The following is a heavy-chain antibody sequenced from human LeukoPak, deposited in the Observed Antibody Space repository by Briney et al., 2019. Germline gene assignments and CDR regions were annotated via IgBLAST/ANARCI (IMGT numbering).Heavy chain of an antibody. V-gene: IGHV4-4*07. Sequence: SETLSLTCTVSGGSISSYYWSWIRQPAGKGLEWIGRIYTSGSTNYNPSLKSRVTMSVDTSKNQFSLKLSSVTAAHTAVYYCTRDLGYYYGSANCFDPGGQGTLVTVSS. CDR3: TRDLGYYYGSANCFDP. CDR2: IYTSGST. J-gene: IGHJ5*02. CDR1: GGSISSYY. D-gene: IGHD3-10*01.